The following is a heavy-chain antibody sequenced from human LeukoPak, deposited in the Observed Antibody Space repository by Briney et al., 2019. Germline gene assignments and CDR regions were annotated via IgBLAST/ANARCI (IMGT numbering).Heavy chain of an antibody. J-gene: IGHJ4*02. V-gene: IGHV4-61*01. D-gene: IGHD5-12*01. CDR1: GGSVSSGSYY. Sequence: SETLSLTCTVSGGSVSSGSYYWSWIRQPPGKGLEWIGYIYYSGSTNYNPSLKSRVTISVDTSKNQFSLKLSSVTAADTAVYYCARGLVATSWGQGTQVTVSS. CDR2: IYYSGST. CDR3: ARGLVATS.